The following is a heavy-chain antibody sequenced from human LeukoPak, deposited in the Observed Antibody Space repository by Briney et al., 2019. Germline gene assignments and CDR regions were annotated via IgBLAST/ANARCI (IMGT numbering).Heavy chain of an antibody. D-gene: IGHD3-10*01. CDR3: ARDLPVQGIPGWFDP. CDR2: IYSGGST. V-gene: IGHV3-66*01. J-gene: IGHJ5*02. CDR1: GFTVSSNY. Sequence: PGGSLRLSCAVSGFTVSSNYMSWVRQAPGKGLEWVSVIYSGGSTYYADSVKGRFTVSRDNSKNTLYLQMNSLRAEDTAVYYCARDLPVQGIPGWFDPWGQGTLVTVSS.